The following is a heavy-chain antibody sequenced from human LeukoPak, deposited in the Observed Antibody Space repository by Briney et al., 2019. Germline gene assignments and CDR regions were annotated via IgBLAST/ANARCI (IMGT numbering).Heavy chain of an antibody. CDR2: INPDGSEK. D-gene: IGHD4-17*01. Sequence: GGSLRLSRVVSGFTFSHYWMNWVRQAPGKGLEYVAYINPDGSEKNCVDSVKGRFSISRDNAQNTLFLQMNSLRAEDTALYYCARHGDFCFDNWGQGTPVTVS. J-gene: IGHJ4*02. CDR1: GFTFSHYW. V-gene: IGHV3-7*03. CDR3: ARHGDFCFDN.